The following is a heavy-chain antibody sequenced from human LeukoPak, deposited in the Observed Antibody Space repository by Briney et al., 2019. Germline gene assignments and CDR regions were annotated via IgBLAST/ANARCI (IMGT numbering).Heavy chain of an antibody. Sequence: TSETLSLTCAVSGGSISSGGYSWSWIRQPPGKGLEWIGYIYHSGSTYYNPSLKSRVTISVDRSKNQFSLKLSSVTAADTAVYYCARSVDYYYGMDVWGQGTTVTVSS. CDR2: IYHSGST. J-gene: IGHJ6*02. V-gene: IGHV4-30-2*01. CDR3: ARSVDYYYGMDV. CDR1: GGSISSGGYS.